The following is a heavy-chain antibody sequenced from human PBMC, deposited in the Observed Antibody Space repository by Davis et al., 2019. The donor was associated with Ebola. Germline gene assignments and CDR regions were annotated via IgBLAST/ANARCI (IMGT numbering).Heavy chain of an antibody. J-gene: IGHJ4*02. CDR3: ARQRSIADHFDY. CDR1: GGSISSHY. Sequence: SETLSLTCTVSGGSISSHYWSWIRQPPGKGLEWIGYIYYSGSTNYNPSLKSRVAMSVDTSKNQFSLKLSSVTAADTAVYYCARQRSIADHFDYWGQGTLVTVSS. CDR2: IYYSGST. D-gene: IGHD6-6*01. V-gene: IGHV4-59*11.